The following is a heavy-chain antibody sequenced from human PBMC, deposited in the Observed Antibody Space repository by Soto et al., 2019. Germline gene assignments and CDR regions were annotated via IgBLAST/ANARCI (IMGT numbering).Heavy chain of an antibody. Sequence: QVQLVQSGAEVKKPGASVKVSCRASGYTFTSYAMHRVRQAPGQRLEWMGWINAGNGNTKYSQKFQGRVTITRDTSASTAYMELSSLRSEDTAVYHCARGGYCSSTSCYSYFDYWGQGTLVTVSS. CDR2: INAGNGNT. CDR1: GYTFTSYA. V-gene: IGHV1-3*01. J-gene: IGHJ4*02. D-gene: IGHD2-2*01. CDR3: ARGGYCSSTSCYSYFDY.